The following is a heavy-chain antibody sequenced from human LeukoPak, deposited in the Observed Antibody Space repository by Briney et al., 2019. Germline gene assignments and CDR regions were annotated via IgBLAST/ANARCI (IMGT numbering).Heavy chain of an antibody. Sequence: GGSLRLSCAASGFSVSSKYMTWVRQAPGKGLEWVSLIHNDGTTYYADSVKGRFTISRDTSKNTLYLQMNSLRAEDTAVYYCAREDYPNGEGCFDSWGQGTLVTVSS. V-gene: IGHV3-53*01. J-gene: IGHJ4*02. D-gene: IGHD3-10*01. CDR3: AREDYPNGEGCFDS. CDR2: IHNDGTT. CDR1: GFSVSSKY.